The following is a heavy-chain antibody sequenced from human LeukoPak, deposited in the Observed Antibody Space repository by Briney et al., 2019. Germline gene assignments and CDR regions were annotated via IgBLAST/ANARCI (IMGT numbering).Heavy chain of an antibody. CDR2: ISYDGSNK. D-gene: IGHD3-16*01. CDR1: GFTFSSYG. Sequence: GRSLRLSCAASGFTFSSYGMHWVRQAPGKGLEWVAVISYDGSNKYYADSVKGRFTISRDNSKNTLYLQMNSLRAEDTAVYYCVRGGEIGFDSWGQGTLVTVSS. V-gene: IGHV3-30*03. CDR3: VRGGEIGFDS. J-gene: IGHJ5*01.